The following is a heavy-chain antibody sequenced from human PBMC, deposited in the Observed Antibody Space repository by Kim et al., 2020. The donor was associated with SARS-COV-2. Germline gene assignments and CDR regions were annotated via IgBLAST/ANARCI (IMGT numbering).Heavy chain of an antibody. CDR3: ARRSPDPTTVTFYYGMDV. CDR1: GYTFTSYA. J-gene: IGHJ6*04. V-gene: IGHV1-3*01. D-gene: IGHD4-17*01. Sequence: ASVKVSCKASGYTFTSYAMHWVRQAPGQRLEWMGWINAGNGNTKYSQKFQGRVTITRDTSASTAYMELSSLRSEDTAVYYCARRSPDPTTVTFYYGMDVWGKGTTVTVSS. CDR2: INAGNGNT.